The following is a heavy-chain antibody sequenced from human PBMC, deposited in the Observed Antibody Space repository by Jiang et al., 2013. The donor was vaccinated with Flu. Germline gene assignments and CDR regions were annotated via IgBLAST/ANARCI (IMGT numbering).Heavy chain of an antibody. J-gene: IGHJ5*02. CDR2: IYHSGST. CDR1: GGSISSGGYS. CDR3: ARVIIAAAGTIWFDP. Sequence: GSGLVKPSQTLSLTCAVSGGSISSGGYSWSWIRQPPGKGLEWIGYIYHSGSTYYNPSLKSRVTISVDRSKNQFSLKLSSVTAADTAVYYCARVIIAAAGTIWFDPWGQGTLVTVSS. V-gene: IGHV4-30-2*01. D-gene: IGHD6-13*01.